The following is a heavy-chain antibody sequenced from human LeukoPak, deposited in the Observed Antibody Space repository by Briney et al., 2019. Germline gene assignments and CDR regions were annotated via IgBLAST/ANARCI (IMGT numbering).Heavy chain of an antibody. V-gene: IGHV1-18*01. Sequence: GASVKVSCKASGYTFTSYGISWVRQAPGQGLEWMGWISAYNGNTNYAQKLQGRVTMTTDTSTSTAYMELRSLRSDDTAVYYCARVTYGDYLEYMDVWGQGTTVTVSS. CDR2: ISAYNGNT. J-gene: IGHJ6*02. D-gene: IGHD4-17*01. CDR1: GYTFTSYG. CDR3: ARVTYGDYLEYMDV.